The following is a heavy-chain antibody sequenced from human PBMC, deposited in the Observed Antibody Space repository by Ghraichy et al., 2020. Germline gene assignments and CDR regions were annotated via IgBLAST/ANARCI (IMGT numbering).Heavy chain of an antibody. CDR3: VRDDSTGWT. CDR1: GFTFSDYW. Sequence: GGSLRLSCAASGFTFSDYWMTWVRQAPGKGLEWVANIKQDGSEKHYVESVKGRFTISRDNAKNSLYLQMNSLRAEDTAVYYCVRDDSTGWTWGQGTLVTVSS. CDR2: IKQDGSEK. V-gene: IGHV3-7*01. J-gene: IGHJ5*02. D-gene: IGHD6-19*01.